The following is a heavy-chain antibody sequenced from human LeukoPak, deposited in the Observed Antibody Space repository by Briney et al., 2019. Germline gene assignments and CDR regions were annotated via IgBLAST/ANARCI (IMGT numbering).Heavy chain of an antibody. J-gene: IGHJ6*03. V-gene: IGHV1-18*01. CDR2: ISVYNGNT. Sequence: VASVKLSCKASGYSFTSYGISWVRQAPGQGLEWMGRISVYNGNTNYAERVQGRVTMTTDTATSTDYMELRSLRSDDTAAYYCGRSGYRYSYDFDYYMDVWGKGTTITVSS. D-gene: IGHD5-18*01. CDR3: GRSGYRYSYDFDYYMDV. CDR1: GYSFTSYG.